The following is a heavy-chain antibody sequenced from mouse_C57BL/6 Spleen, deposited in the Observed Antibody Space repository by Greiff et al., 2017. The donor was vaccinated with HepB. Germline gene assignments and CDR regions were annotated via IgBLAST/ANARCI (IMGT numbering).Heavy chain of an antibody. D-gene: IGHD2-4*01. Sequence: VQLQQSGPELVKPGASVKISCKASGYTFTDYYMNWVKQSHGKSLEWIGDINPNNGGTSYNQKFKGKATLTVDKSSSTAYMELRSLTSEDSAVYYCAREIYDYDDYWGQGTTLTVSS. J-gene: IGHJ2*01. CDR1: GYTFTDYY. CDR2: INPNNGGT. CDR3: AREIYDYDDY. V-gene: IGHV1-26*01.